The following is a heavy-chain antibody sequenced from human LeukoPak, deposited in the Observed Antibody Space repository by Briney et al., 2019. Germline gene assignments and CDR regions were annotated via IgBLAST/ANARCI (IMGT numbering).Heavy chain of an antibody. D-gene: IGHD3-16*01. J-gene: IGHJ5*02. CDR1: GFTFSNYA. CDR3: AKRGIRLWFDN. Sequence: GGSLRLSCAASGFTFSNYAMSWVRQAPGKGLEWVSTITSTGSDTYYADSVKGRFTVSRDNSKNTLYLQVNSLRAEDTAVYYCAKRGIRLWFDNWGQGTLVTVSS. CDR2: ITSTGSDT. V-gene: IGHV3-23*01.